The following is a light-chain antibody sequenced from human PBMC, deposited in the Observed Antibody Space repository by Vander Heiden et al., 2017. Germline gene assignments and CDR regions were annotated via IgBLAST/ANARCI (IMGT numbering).Light chain of an antibody. CDR3: CAYAGSNTWV. J-gene: IGLJ3*02. CDR2: EVT. CDR1: SSDVGSYNL. Sequence: QSALTQAASVSGSPGQSITISFTGASSDVGSYNLVSWYQQNPGKAPKLMIYEVTKRPSGVSNRFSGSKASNTASLTISGLQAEDETDYYCCAYAGSNTWVFGGGTKVTVL. V-gene: IGLV2-23*02.